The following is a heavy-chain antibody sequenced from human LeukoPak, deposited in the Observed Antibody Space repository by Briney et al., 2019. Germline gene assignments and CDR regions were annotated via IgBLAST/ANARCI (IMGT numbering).Heavy chain of an antibody. CDR1: GGSISSSSYY. V-gene: IGHV4-39*07. Sequence: PSETLSLTCTVSGGSISSSSYYWGWIRQPPGKGLEWIGSIYYSGSTYYNPSLESRVTISVDTSKNQFSLKLSSVTAADTAVYYCARSIMVLRFLEWNNINWFDPWGQGTLVTVSS. J-gene: IGHJ5*02. D-gene: IGHD3-3*01. CDR3: ARSIMVLRFLEWNNINWFDP. CDR2: IYYSGST.